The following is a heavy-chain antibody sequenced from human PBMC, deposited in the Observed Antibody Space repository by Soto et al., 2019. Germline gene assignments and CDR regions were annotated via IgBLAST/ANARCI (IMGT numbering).Heavy chain of an antibody. D-gene: IGHD2-8*01. J-gene: IGHJ3*02. CDR2: INVDGSEK. CDR1: GFTFVNYW. V-gene: IGHV3-7*05. CDR3: ARDIMGGTFDI. Sequence: PGGSLRLSCAASGFTFVNYWMDWVRQAPGKGLEWVANINVDGSEKYFVDSVRGRFTISRDNAKNSLYLQMNSLRAEDAAVYYCARDIMGGTFDIWGQGTMXTVSS.